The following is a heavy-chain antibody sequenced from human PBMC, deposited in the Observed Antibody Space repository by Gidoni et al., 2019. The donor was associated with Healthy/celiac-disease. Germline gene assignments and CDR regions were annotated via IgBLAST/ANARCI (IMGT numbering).Heavy chain of an antibody. CDR3: ARDPSYGSGYYFDY. CDR2: ISSSSSYI. J-gene: IGHJ4*02. CDR1: GFTFSSYS. D-gene: IGHD5-18*01. V-gene: IGHV3-21*01. Sequence: EVQLVESGGGLVKPGGSLRLSCAASGFTFSSYSRNWVRQAPGKGLGWVSSISSSSSYIYYAYSVKGRFTISRDNAKNSLYLQMNSLSAEDTAVYYCARDPSYGSGYYFDYWGQGTLVTVSS.